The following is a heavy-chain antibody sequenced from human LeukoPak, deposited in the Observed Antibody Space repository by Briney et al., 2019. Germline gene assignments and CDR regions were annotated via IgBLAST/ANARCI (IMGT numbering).Heavy chain of an antibody. CDR3: ARGGAGYFDL. J-gene: IGHJ2*01. Sequence: PSETLSLTCTVSGGSISSYYWSWIRQPPGKGLEWIGYIYYSGSTNSNPSLKSRVTISVDTSKNQFSLKLSSVTAADTAVYYCARGGAGYFDLWGRGTLVTVSS. CDR1: GGSISSYY. D-gene: IGHD4/OR15-4a*01. V-gene: IGHV4-59*01. CDR2: IYYSGST.